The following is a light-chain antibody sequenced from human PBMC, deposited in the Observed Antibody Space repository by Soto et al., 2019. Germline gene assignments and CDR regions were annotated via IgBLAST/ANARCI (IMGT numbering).Light chain of an antibody. CDR3: SSYTSSSTLGGV. Sequence: QSALTQPASVSGSPGQSITISCTGTSSDVGSYNLVSWYQQHPGKAPKLLIYDVTNRPSGVSDRFSGSKSGNTASLTISGPQAEDEADYYCSSYTSSSTLGGVFGGGTKVTVL. CDR2: DVT. J-gene: IGLJ3*02. CDR1: SSDVGSYNL. V-gene: IGLV2-14*02.